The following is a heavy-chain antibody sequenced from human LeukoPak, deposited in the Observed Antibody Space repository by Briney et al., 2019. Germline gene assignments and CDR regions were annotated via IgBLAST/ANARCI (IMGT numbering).Heavy chain of an antibody. CDR1: GGSFSGYY. V-gene: IGHV4-34*01. CDR3: ARRGCSGGSCYQRDAFDI. Sequence: SETLSLTCAVYGGSFSGYYWSWIRQPPGKGLEWIGEINHSGSTNYNPSLKSRVTISVDTSKNQFSLKLSSVTAADTAVYYCARRGCSGGSCYQRDAFDIWGQGTMVTVSS. D-gene: IGHD2-15*01. CDR2: INHSGST. J-gene: IGHJ3*02.